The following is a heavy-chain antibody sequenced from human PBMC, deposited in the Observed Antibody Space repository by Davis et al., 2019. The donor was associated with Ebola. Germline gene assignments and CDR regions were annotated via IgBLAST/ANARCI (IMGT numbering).Heavy chain of an antibody. CDR1: GFTFSSYW. CDR3: VRGGGNIPFDL. CDR2: IDTDGSDT. V-gene: IGHV3-74*01. D-gene: IGHD1/OR15-1a*01. J-gene: IGHJ4*02. Sequence: PGGSLRLSCVASGFTFSSYWMHWVRQVPGKGLVWVSRIDTDGSDTSYADSVEGRFTISRDNAKNTLYLQMNSLRAEDTAVYYCVRGGGNIPFDLWGQGTPITVSS.